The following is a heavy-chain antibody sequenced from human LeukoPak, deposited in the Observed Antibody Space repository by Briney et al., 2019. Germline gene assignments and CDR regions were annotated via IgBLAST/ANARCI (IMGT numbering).Heavy chain of an antibody. V-gene: IGHV4-31*03. D-gene: IGHD6-13*01. CDR3: SRGSSWGYYFDY. CDR2: IYYSGST. Sequence: SQTLSLTCTVSGGSISSGGYYWSWIRQHPWKGLEWIGYIYYSGSTYYNPSLKSRVTISVDTSKNQFSLKLSSVTVADTAVYYCSRGSSWGYYFDYWGQGTLVTVSS. J-gene: IGHJ4*02. CDR1: GGSISSGGYY.